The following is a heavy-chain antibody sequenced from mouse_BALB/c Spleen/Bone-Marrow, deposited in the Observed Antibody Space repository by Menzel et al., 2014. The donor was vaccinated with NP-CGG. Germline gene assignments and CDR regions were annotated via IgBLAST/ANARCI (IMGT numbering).Heavy chain of an antibody. J-gene: IGHJ3*01. D-gene: IGHD1-1*01. V-gene: IGHV14-3*02. CDR2: IDPANGNT. Sequence: EVKVVESGAELVKPGASVKLSCIASGFNIKDTYMHWVKQRPEQGLEWIGRIDPANGNTKYDPKFQGKATITADTSSNTAYLQLSSLTSEDTAVYYCASYYYGSSRFAYWGQGTLVTVSA. CDR3: ASYYYGSSRFAY. CDR1: GFNIKDTY.